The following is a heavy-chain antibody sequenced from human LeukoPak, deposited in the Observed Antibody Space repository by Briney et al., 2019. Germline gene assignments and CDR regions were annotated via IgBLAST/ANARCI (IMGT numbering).Heavy chain of an antibody. CDR2: IRYDGSNK. CDR3: AKNPRTYYYDSSGIDY. V-gene: IGHV3-30*02. J-gene: IGHJ4*02. Sequence: GGSLRLSCAASGFTFSSYGMHWARQAPGKGLEWVAFIRYDGSNKYYADSVKGRFTISRDNSKNTLYLQMNSLRAEDTAVYYCAKNPRTYYYDSSGIDYWGQGTLVTVSS. CDR1: GFTFSSYG. D-gene: IGHD3-22*01.